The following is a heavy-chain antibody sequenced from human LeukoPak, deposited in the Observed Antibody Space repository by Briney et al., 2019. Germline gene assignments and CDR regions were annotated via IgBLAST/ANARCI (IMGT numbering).Heavy chain of an antibody. CDR3: VRDLGVDTSMIFFDY. CDR1: GYTFTSFG. D-gene: IGHD5-18*01. Sequence: ASVKVSCKASGYTFTSFGIRWVRPAPGQGLEWMGWISAYNGNTKSAQKFQGRVTMTTDTSTSTAYMEVRSLRSDDTAVFYCVRDLGVDTSMIFFDYWGQGTLVTVSS. CDR2: ISAYNGNT. J-gene: IGHJ4*02. V-gene: IGHV1-18*01.